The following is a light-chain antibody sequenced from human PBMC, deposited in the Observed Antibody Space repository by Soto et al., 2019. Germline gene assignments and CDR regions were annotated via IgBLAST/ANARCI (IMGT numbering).Light chain of an antibody. Sequence: DIDMTQSPSSLSASVGDRVTISCRASQSINNFLNWYQQKPGEAPKLLIYVASTLQSGVPSRFIGSGSGTDFTLTIRSLQPEDFAIYHCQQTYSRPWTFGQGTKVDIK. CDR1: QSINNF. CDR3: QQTYSRPWT. CDR2: VAS. V-gene: IGKV1-39*01. J-gene: IGKJ1*01.